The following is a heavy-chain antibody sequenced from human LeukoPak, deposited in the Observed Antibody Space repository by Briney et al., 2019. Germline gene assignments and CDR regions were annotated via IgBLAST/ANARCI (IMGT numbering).Heavy chain of an antibody. D-gene: IGHD2-2*02. Sequence: ASVKVSCKASGYTFTSYDINWVRQAPGQGLEWMGWMNPNSGNTGYAQKFQGRVTITRNTSISTAYMELSSLRSEDTAVYYCARRRCSSTSCYTWNWFDPWGQGTLVTVSS. CDR2: MNPNSGNT. V-gene: IGHV1-8*03. CDR3: ARRRCSSTSCYTWNWFDP. CDR1: GYTFTSYD. J-gene: IGHJ5*02.